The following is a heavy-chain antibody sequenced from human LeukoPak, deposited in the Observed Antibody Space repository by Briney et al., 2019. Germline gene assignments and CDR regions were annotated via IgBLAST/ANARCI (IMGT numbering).Heavy chain of an antibody. CDR3: ARDEQGYAYFDY. J-gene: IGHJ4*02. Sequence: SETLSLTCTVSGGSINSYYWSWIRQPAGKGLEWIGRIYSGGSTNYNPSLKSRVTMSVDTSKNQFFLKLGSVTAADTAVYYCARDEQGYAYFDYWGQGTLVTVSS. CDR2: IYSGGST. D-gene: IGHD5-18*01. V-gene: IGHV4-4*07. CDR1: GGSINSYY.